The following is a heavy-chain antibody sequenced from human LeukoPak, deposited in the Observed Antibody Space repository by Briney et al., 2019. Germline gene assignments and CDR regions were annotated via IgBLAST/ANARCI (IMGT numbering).Heavy chain of an antibody. D-gene: IGHD5-12*01. CDR3: ARRGYSGYDGVDY. CDR2: INHSGST. V-gene: IGHV4-34*01. CDR1: GESFSGYY. J-gene: IGHJ4*02. Sequence: PSETLSLTCAVYGESFSGYYWTWIRQPPGKGLEWIGEINHSGSTNYNPSLKSRVTISVDTSKNQISLKLSSVTAADTAVYYCARRGYSGYDGVDYWGQGTLVTVSS.